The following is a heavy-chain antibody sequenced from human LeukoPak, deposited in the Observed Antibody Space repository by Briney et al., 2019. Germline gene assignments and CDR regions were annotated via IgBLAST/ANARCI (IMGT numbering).Heavy chain of an antibody. CDR3: ARELSGSISRHFDY. Sequence: PGGSLRLSCAASGFTVSSNYMSWVRQAPGKGLEWVSRINTDGNITTYADSVKGRFSISRDNAKNALYLQMNSLRAEDTAVFYCARELSGSISRHFDYWGQGTLVTVSS. CDR2: INTDGNIT. CDR1: GFTVSSNY. D-gene: IGHD2-15*01. J-gene: IGHJ4*02. V-gene: IGHV3-74*01.